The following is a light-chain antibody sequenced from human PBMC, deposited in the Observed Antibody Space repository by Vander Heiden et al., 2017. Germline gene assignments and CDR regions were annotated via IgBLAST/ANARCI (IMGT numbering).Light chain of an antibody. Sequence: QSAMTQPASGSGSPGQPVTISCTGTSSNVGNYNFVSWYRQHPGKAPKFLIYEVSKRPSVVSDRFSGSKSGNTASLTVSGLQAEDDADYYCCSYAGDTTYVFGTGTRVTVL. V-gene: IGLV2-23*02. J-gene: IGLJ1*01. CDR1: SSNVGNYNF. CDR2: EVS. CDR3: CSYAGDTTYV.